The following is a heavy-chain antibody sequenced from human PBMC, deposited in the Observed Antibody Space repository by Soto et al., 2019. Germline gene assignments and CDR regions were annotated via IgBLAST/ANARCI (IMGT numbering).Heavy chain of an antibody. CDR3: AHRSSRERHFDY. CDR2: IFWDDDR. D-gene: IGHD1-1*01. J-gene: IGHJ4*02. CDR1: GFSVSTYEVG. Sequence: QITLKESGPTLVKPTQTLTLTCTISGFSVSTYEVGVGWIRQSPGKALEWLALIFWDDDRRYNPSLRSRLSITKDASKNQVVLTMTNVDPVDTATYYCAHRSSRERHFDYWGQGTLVTVSS. V-gene: IGHV2-5*02.